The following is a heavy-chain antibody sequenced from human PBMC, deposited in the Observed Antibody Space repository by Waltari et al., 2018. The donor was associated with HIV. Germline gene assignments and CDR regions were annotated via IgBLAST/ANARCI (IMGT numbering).Heavy chain of an antibody. CDR3: ARVPFASSWSADSFDV. Sequence: VQLEESGGRVFQPGRSRSIACAAPGFRYSGYGLHWVRQAPGKGLQWVEVIWYDGSKKEYSDSVKGRFTISKDNSKNTLFLQMNSLRVDDTAVYFCARVPFASSWSADSFDVWGPGTRITVSS. V-gene: IGHV3-33*01. D-gene: IGHD6-13*01. CDR1: GFRYSGYG. J-gene: IGHJ3*01. CDR2: IWYDGSKK.